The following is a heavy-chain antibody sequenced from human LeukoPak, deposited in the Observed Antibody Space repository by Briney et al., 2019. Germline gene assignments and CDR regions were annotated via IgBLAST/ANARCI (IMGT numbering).Heavy chain of an antibody. V-gene: IGHV1-2*02. CDR1: GYTFTGYY. J-gene: IGHJ3*02. Sequence: ASVKVSCKASGYTFTGYYMHWVRQAPGQGLEWMGWINPNSGGTNYVQKFQGRVTMTRDTSISTAYMELSRLRSDDTAVYYCARAGIWDYSDTSGYHNGAFDIWGQGTMVTVSS. CDR2: INPNSGGT. CDR3: ARAGIWDYSDTSGYHNGAFDI. D-gene: IGHD3-22*01.